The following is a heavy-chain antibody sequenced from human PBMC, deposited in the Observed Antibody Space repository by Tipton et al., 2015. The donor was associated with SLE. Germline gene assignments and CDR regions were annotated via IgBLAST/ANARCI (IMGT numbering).Heavy chain of an antibody. D-gene: IGHD6-13*01. CDR1: GGSIGSGRYY. CDR3: ARRRGSSWYEDYFDY. Sequence: TLSLTCTVSGGSIGSGRYYWNWIRQSAGKGLEWIGRIYTNENTNYNPSLKSRVTMSVDTSKNHFSLKLISVTAADTAVYYCARRRGSSWYEDYFDYWGQGTLVTVSS. V-gene: IGHV4-61*02. J-gene: IGHJ4*02. CDR2: IYTNENT.